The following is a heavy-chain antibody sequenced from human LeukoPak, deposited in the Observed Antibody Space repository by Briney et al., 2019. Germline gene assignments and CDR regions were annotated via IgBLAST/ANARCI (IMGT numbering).Heavy chain of an antibody. Sequence: PSETLSLTCTVSGGSISSYYWSWIRQPPGKGLEWIGYIYYSGSTNYNPSLKSRVTISVDTSKNQFSLKLSSVTAADTAVYYWARLSIRGYYPDLYLQGTDVWGQG. CDR1: GGSISSYY. J-gene: IGHJ6*01. CDR3: ARLSIRGYYPDLYLQGTDV. CDR2: IYYSGST. D-gene: IGHD2/OR15-2a*01. V-gene: IGHV4-59*08.